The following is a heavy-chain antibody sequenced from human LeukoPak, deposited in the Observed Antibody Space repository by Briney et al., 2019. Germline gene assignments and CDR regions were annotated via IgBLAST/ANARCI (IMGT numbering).Heavy chain of an antibody. CDR1: GFTFKYAW. J-gene: IGHJ3*01. Sequence: GGSLRLSCAASGFTFKYAWMNWVRQAPGRGLEWVSYISSSTTTVYYADSVKGRFTISRDNAKNSLYLQMNSLRAEDTAVYYCARAGGYYDSSGYYSADAFDFWGQGSMVTVSS. D-gene: IGHD3-22*01. CDR2: ISSSTTTV. CDR3: ARAGGYYDSSGYYSADAFDF. V-gene: IGHV3-48*04.